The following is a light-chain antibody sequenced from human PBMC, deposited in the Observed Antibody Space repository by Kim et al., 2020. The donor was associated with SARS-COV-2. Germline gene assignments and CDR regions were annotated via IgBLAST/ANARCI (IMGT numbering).Light chain of an antibody. CDR2: SNN. CDR1: NSNIGTNT. V-gene: IGLV1-44*01. J-gene: IGLJ1*01. Sequence: GQSVIISCSDRNSNIGTNTVNWYQQFPGTAPKRLIYSNNERPSGVPDRFSGSTSGTSASLAISGLQFEDEADYYCAGWDDSLSGYVFGSGTKVTVL. CDR3: AGWDDSLSGYV.